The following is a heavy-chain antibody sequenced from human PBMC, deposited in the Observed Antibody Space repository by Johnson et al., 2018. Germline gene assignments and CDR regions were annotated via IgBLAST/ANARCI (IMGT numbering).Heavy chain of an antibody. J-gene: IGHJ6*02. Sequence: VQLVESGGGVVQPGRSLRLSCAASGFNFDTYGLHWVRQAPGKGLEWVAVIWYDGSNKYYGDSVKGRFTISRDDPKNTLYLQMDSLRDADTAVYDCARQREAVAGLYSVDVWGQGTTVTVS. V-gene: IGHV3-33*08. D-gene: IGHD6-19*01. CDR2: IWYDGSNK. CDR3: ARQREAVAGLYSVDV. CDR1: GFNFDTYG.